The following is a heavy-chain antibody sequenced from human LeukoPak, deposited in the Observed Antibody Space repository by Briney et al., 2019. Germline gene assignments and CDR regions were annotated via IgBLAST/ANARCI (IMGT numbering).Heavy chain of an antibody. D-gene: IGHD3-22*01. CDR2: ISYDGSNK. CDR3: ARDLRITMIVVVNGAFDI. J-gene: IGHJ3*02. V-gene: IGHV3-30-3*01. Sequence: GGSLRLSCAASGFTFSSYAMHWVRQAPGKGLEWVAVISYDGSNKYYADSVKGRFTISRDNSKSTLYLQMNSLRAEDTAVYYCARDLRITMIVVVNGAFDIWGQGTMVTVSS. CDR1: GFTFSSYA.